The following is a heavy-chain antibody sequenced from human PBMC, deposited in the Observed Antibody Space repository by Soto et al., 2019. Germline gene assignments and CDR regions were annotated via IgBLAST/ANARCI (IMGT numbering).Heavy chain of an antibody. CDR3: ARGGSNDWQVAFDI. V-gene: IGHV4-34*01. CDR1: GGSLRTYY. D-gene: IGHD3-9*01. J-gene: IGHJ3*02. Sequence: QLQQWGAGLLKPSETLSLTCVVSGGSLRTYYYNWIRQSPGKGLEWIGEINHSGSNNYSPSLKSRVTMSLDTSKNQFSLKLTSVTAADTAVYYCARGGSNDWQVAFDIWGQGTMVTVSS. CDR2: INHSGSN.